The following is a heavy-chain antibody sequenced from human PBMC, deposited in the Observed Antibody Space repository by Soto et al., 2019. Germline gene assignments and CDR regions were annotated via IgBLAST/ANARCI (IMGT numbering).Heavy chain of an antibody. Sequence: QVHLVQSGAEVKKPGASVRVSCKASGYSFTGNSMHWVRQAPGQGLEWMGWINPNNGGTNYAQRFRGWVTMTRDTSVSTAYMDMNRLKSDDTAVYYCVSQRSGFVYWGQGTLVTVSS. V-gene: IGHV1-2*04. CDR3: VSQRSGFVY. CDR1: GYSFTGNS. J-gene: IGHJ4*02. D-gene: IGHD3-10*01. CDR2: INPNNGGT.